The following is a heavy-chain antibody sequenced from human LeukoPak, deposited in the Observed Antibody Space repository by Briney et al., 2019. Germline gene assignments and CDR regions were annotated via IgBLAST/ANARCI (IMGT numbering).Heavy chain of an antibody. CDR1: GYTFTSYG. Sequence: ASVKVSCKASGYTFTSYGISWVRQPPGQGLDWMGWISVYNGNTNYAQKLQGRVTMTTDTSTSTAYMELRSLRSDDTAVYYCARVSGVYGDDYWGQGTLVTVSS. D-gene: IGHD4-17*01. V-gene: IGHV1-18*01. J-gene: IGHJ4*02. CDR2: ISVYNGNT. CDR3: ARVSGVYGDDY.